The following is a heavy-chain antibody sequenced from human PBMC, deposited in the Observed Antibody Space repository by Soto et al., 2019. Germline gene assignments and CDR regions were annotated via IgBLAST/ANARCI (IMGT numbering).Heavy chain of an antibody. Sequence: GGSLRLSCAASGFTFSSYAMHWVRQAPGKGLEWVGVIWYDGGNTFYAESVKGRFTISRDNSKNTVYLQITALRAEDTAVYYCARDFSMVIVAPGYWGQGTLVTVSS. CDR3: ARDFSMVIVAPGY. CDR2: IWYDGGNT. V-gene: IGHV3-33*08. J-gene: IGHJ4*02. D-gene: IGHD5-12*01. CDR1: GFTFSSYA.